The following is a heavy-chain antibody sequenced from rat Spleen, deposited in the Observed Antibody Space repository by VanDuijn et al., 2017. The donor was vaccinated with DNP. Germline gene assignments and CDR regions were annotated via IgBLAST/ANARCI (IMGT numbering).Heavy chain of an antibody. J-gene: IGHJ4*01. Sequence: EVQVLESGGGLVQPGRSLKLSCAASGFTFSDYNMAWVRQAPGKGLEWVASIKTGGGSTYYPDSVKGRFTISRDNAENTVYLQMNSLRSEDTATYYCLKHLDAWGQGTSVTVSS. CDR1: GFTFSDYN. V-gene: IGHV5-25*01. CDR3: LKHLDA. CDR2: IKTGGGST.